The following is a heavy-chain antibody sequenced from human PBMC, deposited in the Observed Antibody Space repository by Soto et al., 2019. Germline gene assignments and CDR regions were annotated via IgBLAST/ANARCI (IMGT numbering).Heavy chain of an antibody. CDR2: ISGTGDTT. J-gene: IGHJ6*02. CDR1: GFTFSSYA. D-gene: IGHD3-3*01. CDR3: AIGGGQIYYSGMDV. V-gene: IGHV3-23*01. Sequence: GGSLRLSCAASGFTFSSYAMSWVRQAPGKGLETLCYISGTGDTTSYADSVKGRFTISRDNAKNSLFLHLNSLSAGDTAVYYCAIGGGQIYYSGMDVWGQGTTVTVSS.